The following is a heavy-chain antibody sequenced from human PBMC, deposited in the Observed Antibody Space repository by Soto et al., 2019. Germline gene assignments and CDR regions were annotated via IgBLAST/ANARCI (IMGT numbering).Heavy chain of an antibody. D-gene: IGHD3-10*01. CDR2: IYYTGSI. V-gene: IGHV4-59*01. J-gene: IGHJ5*01. CDR1: GVSINSYF. CDR3: ARAYYGSAHWIDS. Sequence: PSETLSLTCSVTGVSINSYFWSWIRQPPGRGLEWIGYIYYTGSINYNPSLKSRVSMSVDTSKSQFSLRLSSVTAADTAFYYCARAYYGSAHWIDSWGKGTLVTVYS.